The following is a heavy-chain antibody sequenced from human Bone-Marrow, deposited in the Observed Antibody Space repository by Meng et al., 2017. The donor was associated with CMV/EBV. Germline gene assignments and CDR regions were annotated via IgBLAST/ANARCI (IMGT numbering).Heavy chain of an antibody. CDR2: ISTTGFTI. J-gene: IGHJ6*02. CDR3: ARESPSVSYYYGMDV. Sequence: GDSLKISCAVSGFSFEIYSMNWVRQAPGKGLEWLSYISTTGFTIHYADSVKGRFTISRDNAKNSVFLQMSSLRAEDTAVYYCARESPSVSYYYGMDVWGQGTTVTVSS. D-gene: IGHD5/OR15-5a*01. V-gene: IGHV3-48*04. CDR1: GFSFEIYS.